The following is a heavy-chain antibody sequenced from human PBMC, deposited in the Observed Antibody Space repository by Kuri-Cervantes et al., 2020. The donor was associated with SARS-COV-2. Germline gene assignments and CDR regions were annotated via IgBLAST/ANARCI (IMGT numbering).Heavy chain of an antibody. Sequence: ASVKVSYKASGYTFTSYGISWVRQAPGQGLEWMRWISAYNGNTNYAQKLQGRVTMTTDTSTSTAYMELSRLRSDDTAVYYCARGLTLEGDSYGYHYWGQGTLVTVSS. J-gene: IGHJ4*02. CDR3: ARGLTLEGDSYGYHY. CDR2: ISAYNGNT. CDR1: GYTFTSYG. D-gene: IGHD5-18*01. V-gene: IGHV1-18*01.